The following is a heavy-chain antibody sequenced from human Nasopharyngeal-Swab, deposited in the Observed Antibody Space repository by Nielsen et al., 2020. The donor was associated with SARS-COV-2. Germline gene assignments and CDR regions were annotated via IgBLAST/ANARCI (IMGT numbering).Heavy chain of an antibody. CDR3: ARDGRLRYFDWSYYYYGMDI. J-gene: IGHJ6*02. Sequence: GGSLRLSCAASGFTFSSYSMNWVRQAPGKGLEWVSYISSSGSTIYYADSVKGRFTISRDNAKNSLYLQMNSLRAEDTAVYYCARDGRLRYFDWSYYYYGMDIWGQGTTVTVSS. CDR1: GFTFSSYS. D-gene: IGHD3-9*01. V-gene: IGHV3-48*04. CDR2: ISSSGSTI.